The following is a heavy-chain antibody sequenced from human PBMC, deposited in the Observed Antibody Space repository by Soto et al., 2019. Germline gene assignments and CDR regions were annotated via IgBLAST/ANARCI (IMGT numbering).Heavy chain of an antibody. CDR1: GGSISSGDYY. CDR2: IYYSGST. V-gene: IGHV4-30-4*01. D-gene: IGHD3-3*01. Sequence: SETLSLTCTVSGGSISSGDYYWSWIRQPPGKGLEWIGYIYYSGSTYYNPSLKSRVTISVDTSKSQFSLKLSSVTAADTAVYYCAKDRLRFLEWLFDYWGQGTLVTVSS. J-gene: IGHJ4*02. CDR3: AKDRLRFLEWLFDY.